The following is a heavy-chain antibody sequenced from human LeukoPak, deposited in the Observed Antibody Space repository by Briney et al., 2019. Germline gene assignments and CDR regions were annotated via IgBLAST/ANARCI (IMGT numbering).Heavy chain of an antibody. CDR2: IWYDGSNK. J-gene: IGHJ6*02. V-gene: IGHV3-33*08. CDR1: GFTFSSYT. CDR3: ARDMSDSSTSCQSSCPSAPYYYYYGMDV. D-gene: IGHD2-2*01. Sequence: PGGSLRLTCAASGFTFSSYTMNWVRQAPGKGLEWVAVIWYDGSNKYYADSVKGRFTISRDNSKNTLYLQMNSLRAEDTAVYYCARDMSDSSTSCQSSCPSAPYYYYYGMDVWGQGTTVTVSS.